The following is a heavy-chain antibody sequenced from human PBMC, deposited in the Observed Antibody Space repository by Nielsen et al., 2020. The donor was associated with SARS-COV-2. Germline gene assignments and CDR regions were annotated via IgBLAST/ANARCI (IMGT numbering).Heavy chain of an antibody. D-gene: IGHD1-7*01. J-gene: IGHJ6*02. CDR2: IIPIFGTA. Sequence: WVRQAPGQGLEWMGGIIPIFGTANYAQKFQGRVTITADESTSTAYMELSSLRSEDTAVYYCARDTREQELSRYYYGMDVWGQGTTVTVSS. CDR3: ARDTREQELSRYYYGMDV. V-gene: IGHV1-69*01.